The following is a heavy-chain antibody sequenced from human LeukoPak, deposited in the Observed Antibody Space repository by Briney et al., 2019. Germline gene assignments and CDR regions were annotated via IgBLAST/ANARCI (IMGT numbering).Heavy chain of an antibody. CDR2: IWYDGSNK. Sequence: VRTLRLSCAASEFSFSDYAMNRVRQAPRKGLEWVAVIWYDGSNKYYADSVKGRFTISRDNSKKMLYLHMNRLRVEDTAVYYCVRDRYTFGSCWSDSWAQGTQVSVSS. J-gene: IGHJ5*01. V-gene: IGHV3-33*01. CDR3: VRDRYTFGSCWSDS. D-gene: IGHD2-2*02. CDR1: EFSFSDYA.